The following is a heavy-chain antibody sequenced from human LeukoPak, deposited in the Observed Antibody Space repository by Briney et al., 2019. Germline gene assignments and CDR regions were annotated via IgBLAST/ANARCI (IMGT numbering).Heavy chain of an antibody. CDR3: ARHVPHRSGYSSGWAFDY. J-gene: IGHJ4*02. D-gene: IGHD6-19*01. CDR2: IYYSGST. Sequence: SETLSLTCSVSGGSISSDYWSWIRQPPGKGLEWIEYIYYSGSTNYNPSLKSRVTISVDTSKNQSSLKLSSVTAADTAVYYCARHVPHRSGYSSGWAFDYWGQGTLVTVSS. CDR1: GGSISSDY. V-gene: IGHV4-59*08.